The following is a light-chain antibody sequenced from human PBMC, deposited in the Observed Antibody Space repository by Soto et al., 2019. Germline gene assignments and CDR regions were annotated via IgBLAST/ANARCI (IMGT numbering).Light chain of an antibody. CDR1: QSVSSN. J-gene: IGKJ4*01. Sequence: EIVMTQSPATLSVSPGERATLSCRASQSVSSNLAWYQQQPGQAPRLLIYCASTRATGIPARFCGSGSGIAVTLTISSLQLEDLAVYYCEQDNSWSPLTFGGGTKVEIK. CDR3: EQDNSWSPLT. CDR2: CAS. V-gene: IGKV3-15*01.